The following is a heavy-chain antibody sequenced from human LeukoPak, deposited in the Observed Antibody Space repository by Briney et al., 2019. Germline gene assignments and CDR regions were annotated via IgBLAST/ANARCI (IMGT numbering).Heavy chain of an antibody. CDR3: AREGTVSFDY. Sequence: EASVKVSCKASGYTFTRYYIRWVRQAPGQGLEWMGIINPSGNSTSYAQKFQGRVTMTRDTSTSTVYMELSSLRSEDTAVYYCAREGTVSFDYWGQGTLVTASS. CDR2: INPSGNST. D-gene: IGHD3/OR15-3a*01. J-gene: IGHJ4*02. CDR1: GYTFTRYY. V-gene: IGHV1-46*01.